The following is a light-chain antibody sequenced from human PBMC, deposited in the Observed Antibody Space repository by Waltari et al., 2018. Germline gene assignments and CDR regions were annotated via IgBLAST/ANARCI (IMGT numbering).Light chain of an antibody. CDR2: CNK. CDR1: TSNIGSNT. CDR3: AAWDDSLNGPVV. J-gene: IGLJ2*01. Sequence: QSVLTQPPSASATPGQRVTISCSGSTSNIGSNTVNWYQQLPGTAPKLLIYCNKRKPAGFPDRYSGAKSGTSASLAISGLQSEDEADYYCAAWDDSLNGPVVFGGGTKLTVL. V-gene: IGLV1-44*01.